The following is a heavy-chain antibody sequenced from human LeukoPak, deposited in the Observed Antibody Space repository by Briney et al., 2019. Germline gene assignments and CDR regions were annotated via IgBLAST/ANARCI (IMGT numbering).Heavy chain of an antibody. V-gene: IGHV4-34*01. CDR3: ARGRYCSGGSSYDFDY. CDR2: INHSGST. J-gene: IGHJ4*02. D-gene: IGHD2-15*01. Sequence: WETLSLTCAVYGGSFSGYYWSWIRQPPGKGLEWIGEINHSGSTNYNPSLKSRVTISVDTSKNQFSLKLSSVTAADTAVYYCARGRYCSGGSSYDFDYWGQGTLVTVSS. CDR1: GGSFSGYY.